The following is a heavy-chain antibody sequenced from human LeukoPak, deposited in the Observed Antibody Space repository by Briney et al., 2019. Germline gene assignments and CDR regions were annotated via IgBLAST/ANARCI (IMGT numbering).Heavy chain of an antibody. Sequence: PGGSRRLSCAASGFTFSSYAMSWVRQAPGKGMEWVSAISGSGGSTYYADSVKGRFTISRDNSKNTLYLQMNSLRAEDTAVYYCAKGLRGVTTIAEYFQHWGQGTLVTVSS. CDR3: AKGLRGVTTIAEYFQH. CDR2: ISGSGGST. J-gene: IGHJ1*01. D-gene: IGHD4-17*01. V-gene: IGHV3-23*01. CDR1: GFTFSSYA.